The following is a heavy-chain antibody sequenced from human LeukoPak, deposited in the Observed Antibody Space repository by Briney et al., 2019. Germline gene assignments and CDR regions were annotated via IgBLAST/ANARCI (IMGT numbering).Heavy chain of an antibody. J-gene: IGHJ4*02. CDR2: IIPIFGTA. V-gene: IGHV1-69*05. CDR3: ARDPSGVTGTTMYYFDY. Sequence: ASVKVSCKASGGTFSSYAISWVRQAPGQGLEWMGGIIPIFGTASYAQKFQGRVTMTRDMSTSTVYMELSSLRSEDTAVYYCARDPSGVTGTTMYYFDYWGQGTLVTVSS. D-gene: IGHD1-20*01. CDR1: GGTFSSYA.